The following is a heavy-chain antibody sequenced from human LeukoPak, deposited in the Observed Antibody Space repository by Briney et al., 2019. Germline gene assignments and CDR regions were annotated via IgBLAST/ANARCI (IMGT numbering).Heavy chain of an antibody. CDR1: GYTFTSYG. J-gene: IGHJ4*02. D-gene: IGHD3-3*01. CDR2: ISAYNGNT. V-gene: IGHV1-18*01. Sequence: GASVKVSCKASGYTFTSYGISWVRQAPGQGLEWMGWISAYNGNTNYAQKLQGRVTMTTDTSTSTAYMELRSLRSDDTAVYYCARDLRFLEWLLQGLDYWGQGTLVTVSS. CDR3: ARDLRFLEWLLQGLDY.